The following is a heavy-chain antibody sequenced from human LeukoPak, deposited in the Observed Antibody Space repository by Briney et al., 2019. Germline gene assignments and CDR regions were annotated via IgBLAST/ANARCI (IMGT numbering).Heavy chain of an antibody. CDR3: ARGGGYAGPIGY. V-gene: IGHV4-59*01. Sequence: SETLSLTCTLSGGSTSTYYWSWIRQPPGKGLEWIGYIYHSGSTNYNPSLKSRVTISVDTSKNQFSLKLSSVTAADTAVYYCARGGGYAGPIGYWGQGALVTVSS. D-gene: IGHD5-12*01. J-gene: IGHJ4*02. CDR2: IYHSGST. CDR1: GGSTSTYY.